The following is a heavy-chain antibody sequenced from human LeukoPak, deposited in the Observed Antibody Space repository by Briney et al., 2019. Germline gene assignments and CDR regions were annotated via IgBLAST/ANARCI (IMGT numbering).Heavy chain of an antibody. CDR1: GFTFDDYT. J-gene: IGHJ4*02. CDR2: ISWDGGST. D-gene: IGHD2-8*01. V-gene: IGHV3-43*01. Sequence: RSGGSLRLSCAASGFTFDDYTMHWVRQAPGKGLEWVSLISWDGGSTYYADSVKGRFTISRDNAKNSLYLQMNSLRAEDTAVYYCARETLPLNGIHVDYWGQGTLVTVSS. CDR3: ARETLPLNGIHVDY.